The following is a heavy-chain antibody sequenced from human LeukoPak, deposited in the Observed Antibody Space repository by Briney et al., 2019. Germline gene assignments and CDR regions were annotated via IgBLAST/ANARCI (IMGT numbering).Heavy chain of an antibody. V-gene: IGHV3-23*01. CDR3: AKVSLNMVNDAFDI. CDR2: ISGSGGNT. CDR1: GFTFSSYA. D-gene: IGHD4/OR15-4a*01. J-gene: IGHJ3*02. Sequence: GGSLRLSCAASGFTFSSYAMSWVRQAPGKGLEWVSAISGSGGNTYFADSVKGRFTIYRDNSKNTLYLQMNGLRADDTAMYYCAKVSLNMVNDAFDIWGQGTMVSVSP.